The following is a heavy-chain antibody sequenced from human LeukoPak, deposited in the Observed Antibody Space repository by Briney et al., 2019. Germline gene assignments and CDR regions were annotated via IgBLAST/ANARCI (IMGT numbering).Heavy chain of an antibody. V-gene: IGHV3-30-3*01. Sequence: GGSLRLSCAASGFTFNEYAMYWVRQTPGKGLEWVALISYDGYDNSYADSVRGRFTISRDNSKNTLYLQMNSLRAEDTAVYYCARENYYDSNGYYPQFGGQGTLVTVSS. CDR1: GFTFNEYA. J-gene: IGHJ4*02. CDR3: ARENYYDSNGYYPQF. CDR2: ISYDGYDN. D-gene: IGHD3-22*01.